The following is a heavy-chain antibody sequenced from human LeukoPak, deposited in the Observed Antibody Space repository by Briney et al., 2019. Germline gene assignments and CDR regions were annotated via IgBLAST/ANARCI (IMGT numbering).Heavy chain of an antibody. V-gene: IGHV3-64*01. CDR3: ARFIAVAEYYFAY. Sequence: GGSLRLSCAASGFTFSSYAMHWVRQAPGKGLEYVSAISSNGGSTYYANSVKGRFTISRDNSKNTLYLQMGSLRAEDMAVYYWARFIAVAEYYFAYGGKEPLVTVSS. D-gene: IGHD6-19*01. CDR1: GFTFSSYA. J-gene: IGHJ4*02. CDR2: ISSNGGST.